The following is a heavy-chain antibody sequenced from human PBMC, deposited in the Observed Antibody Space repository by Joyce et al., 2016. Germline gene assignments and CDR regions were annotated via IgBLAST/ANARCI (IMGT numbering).Heavy chain of an antibody. Sequence: EVQLVQSGAEVKKPGESLRISCKGSGYSFSTYWITWVRQMPGKGRAWMGTIDPLDSYDPYTKYSPSFQGHVTISADKSISTAYLQWSSLQASDTATYYCARVPYTTLVPPDFWGQGTLVTVSS. J-gene: IGHJ4*02. CDR3: ARVPYTTLVPPDF. CDR2: IDPLDSYDPYT. D-gene: IGHD5-18*01. V-gene: IGHV5-10-1*03. CDR1: GYSFSTYW.